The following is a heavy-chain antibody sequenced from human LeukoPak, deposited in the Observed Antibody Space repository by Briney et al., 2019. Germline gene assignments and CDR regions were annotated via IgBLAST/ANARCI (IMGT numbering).Heavy chain of an antibody. J-gene: IGHJ4*01. CDR3: ARVLAGASYFDS. V-gene: IGHV3-48*03. Sequence: GVALRLSCAASGFTFSRYEMNWVRQAPGKGLEWLSFIWSSGSTKYYADSVKGRITISRDNANNSLYLQMNSLRAEDTAVYYCARVLAGASYFDSWGQGTLVTASS. CDR1: GFTFSRYE. D-gene: IGHD1-26*01. CDR2: IWSSGSTK.